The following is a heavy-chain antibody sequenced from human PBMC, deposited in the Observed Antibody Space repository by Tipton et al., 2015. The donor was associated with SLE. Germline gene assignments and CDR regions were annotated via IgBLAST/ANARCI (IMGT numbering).Heavy chain of an antibody. Sequence: LRLSCTVSGGSISSSSYYWGWIRQPPGKGLEWIGSIYYSGSTYYNPSLKSRVTISVDTSKNQFSLKLSSVTAADTAVYYCAGGGYYQFDYWGQGTLVTVSS. J-gene: IGHJ4*02. D-gene: IGHD3-22*01. CDR3: AGGGYYQFDY. V-gene: IGHV4-39*01. CDR1: GGSISSSSYY. CDR2: IYYSGST.